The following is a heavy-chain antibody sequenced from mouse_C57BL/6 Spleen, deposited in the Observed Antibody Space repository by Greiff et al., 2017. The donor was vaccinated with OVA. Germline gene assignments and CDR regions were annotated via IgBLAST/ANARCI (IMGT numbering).Heavy chain of an antibody. D-gene: IGHD1-1*01. CDR2: ILPGSGST. CDR3: ASGGYYGSSYWYFDV. CDR1: GYTFTGYW. Sequence: QVQLQQSGAELMKPGASVKLSCKATGYTFTGYWIEWVKQRPGHGLEWIGEILPGSGSTNYNEKFKGKATFTADTSSNTAYMQLSSLTTEDSAIDYCASGGYYGSSYWYFDVWGTGTTVTVSS. J-gene: IGHJ1*03. V-gene: IGHV1-9*01.